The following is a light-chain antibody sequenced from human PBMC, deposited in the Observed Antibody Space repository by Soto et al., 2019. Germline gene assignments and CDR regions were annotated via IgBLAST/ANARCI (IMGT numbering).Light chain of an antibody. V-gene: IGKV1-5*03. Sequence: DIQMTQSPSTLSASVGDRVTITCRASQSINNWLAWYQQKPGKAPKLLIYKTSDLESGVPSRFSGSGSGTEFSLTISSLQPDNFATYYCPQYKSFSLTFRGGTKVDIK. CDR1: QSINNW. CDR2: KTS. CDR3: PQYKSFSLT. J-gene: IGKJ4*01.